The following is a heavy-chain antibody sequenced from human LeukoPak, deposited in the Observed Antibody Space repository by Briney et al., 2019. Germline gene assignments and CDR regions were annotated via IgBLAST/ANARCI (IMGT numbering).Heavy chain of an antibody. D-gene: IGHD4-17*01. J-gene: IGHJ4*02. CDR3: ATKTSNGDRYFDY. Sequence: PGGPLRLSCGASVFPFSTYPMSGMRQPPGKGLAWLSAISPTTGTTFYAHSVKGRFTISRDNSRGTLYMQMNGLRAEDTAKHYCATKTSNGDRYFDYWGQGALVTVSS. V-gene: IGHV3-23*01. CDR2: ISPTTGTT. CDR1: VFPFSTYP.